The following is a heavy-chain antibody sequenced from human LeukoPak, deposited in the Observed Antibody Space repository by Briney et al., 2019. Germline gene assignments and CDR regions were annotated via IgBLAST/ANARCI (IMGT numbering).Heavy chain of an antibody. D-gene: IGHD2-15*01. CDR2: IYHSGST. CDR1: GGSISSSNW. J-gene: IGHJ6*02. CDR3: ARLHRILDLTPAATHDGMDV. Sequence: SETLSLTCAVSGGSISSSNWWSWGRQPPGKGLEWIGEIYHSGSTNYNPSLKSRVTISVDKSKNQFSLKLSSVTAADTAVYYCARLHRILDLTPAATHDGMDVWGQGTTVTVSS. V-gene: IGHV4-4*02.